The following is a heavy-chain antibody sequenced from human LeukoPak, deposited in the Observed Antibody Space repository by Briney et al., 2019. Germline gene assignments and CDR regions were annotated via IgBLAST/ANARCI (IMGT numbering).Heavy chain of an antibody. CDR2: ISSSGSTI. V-gene: IGHV3-11*04. J-gene: IGHJ6*04. D-gene: IGHD3-10*02. CDR1: GFSFGDYY. Sequence: GGSLRLSCAASGFSFGDYYMSWIRQAPGKGLEWVSYISSSGSTIYYADSVKGRFTVSRDNAKNSLYLQMNSLRAEDTAVYYCAELGITMIGGVWGKGTTVTISS. CDR3: AELGITMIGGV.